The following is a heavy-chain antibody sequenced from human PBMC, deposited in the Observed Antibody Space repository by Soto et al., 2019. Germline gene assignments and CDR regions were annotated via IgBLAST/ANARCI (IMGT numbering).Heavy chain of an antibody. J-gene: IGHJ3*02. D-gene: IGHD3-22*01. CDR1: GYSFTSYW. CDR2: IYPGDSDT. CDR3: ARSPTYYYDSSGYYYGNAFDI. V-gene: IGHV5-51*01. Sequence: GESLNISCKGSGYSFTSYWIGWVRQMPGKGLEWMGIIYPGDSDTRYSPSFQGQVTISADNSISTAYLQWSSLKASDTAMYYCARSPTYYYDSSGYYYGNAFDIWGQGTMVTVSS.